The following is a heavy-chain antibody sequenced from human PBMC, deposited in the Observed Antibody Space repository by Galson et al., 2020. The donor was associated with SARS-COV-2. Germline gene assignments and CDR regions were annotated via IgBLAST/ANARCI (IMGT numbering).Heavy chain of an antibody. CDR1: GYTLTELS. D-gene: IGHD4-17*01. CDR3: AITTVVTPGSNWFDP. CDR2: FDPEDGET. J-gene: IGHJ5*02. Sequence: GASVKVSCKVSGYTLTELSMHWVRQAPGKGLEWMGGFDPEDGETIYAQKFQGRVTMTEDTSTDTAYMELSSLRSEDTAVYYCAITTVVTPGSNWFDPWGQGTLLTVSS. V-gene: IGHV1-24*01.